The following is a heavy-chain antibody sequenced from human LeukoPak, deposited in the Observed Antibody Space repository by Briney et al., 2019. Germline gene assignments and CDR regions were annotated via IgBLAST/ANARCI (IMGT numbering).Heavy chain of an antibody. CDR1: GFTFSHHW. D-gene: IGHD1-14*01. Sequence: PGGSLRLSCAASGFTFSHHWMHWVRQAPGKGLASVSHISSDESSTTYADSVKGRFSISRDNRKNTLYLQMNSLRVEDTAMYYCTRNPDGRNWFDPWGQGTLVTVSS. CDR2: ISSDESST. CDR3: TRNPDGRNWFDP. J-gene: IGHJ5*02. V-gene: IGHV3-74*01.